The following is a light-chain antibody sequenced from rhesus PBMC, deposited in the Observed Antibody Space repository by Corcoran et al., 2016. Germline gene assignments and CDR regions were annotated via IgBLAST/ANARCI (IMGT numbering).Light chain of an antibody. Sequence: EIVMTQSPATLSLSPGERATLSCRASQSVSSSLAWYQQKPGQPPKLLIYGSSSRAPGIPDRFSGRGSGTEFTLTISSLEPEDVGVYYCQQDYSWPYSFGQGTKVEIK. J-gene: IGKJ2*01. V-gene: IGKV3-42*01. CDR2: GSS. CDR3: QQDYSWPYS. CDR1: QSVSSS.